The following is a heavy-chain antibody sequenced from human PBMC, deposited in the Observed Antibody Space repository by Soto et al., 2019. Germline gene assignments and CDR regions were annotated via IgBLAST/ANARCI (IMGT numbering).Heavy chain of an antibody. D-gene: IGHD6-19*01. CDR1: GGSFSGYY. CDR3: ARSTESSGWFDY. J-gene: IGHJ4*02. CDR2: INHSGST. V-gene: IGHV4-34*01. Sequence: PSETLSLTCAVYGGSFSGYYWSWIRQPPGKGWEWFGEINHSGSTNHNPSLNSRVTISVDTSKNQFSLKLRSVTAADTAVYYCARSTESSGWFDYWGQGTLVTVSS.